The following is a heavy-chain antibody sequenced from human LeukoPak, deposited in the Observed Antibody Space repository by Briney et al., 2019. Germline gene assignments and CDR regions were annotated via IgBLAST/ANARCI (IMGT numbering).Heavy chain of an antibody. CDR1: GYSFSTYW. J-gene: IGHJ4*02. V-gene: IGHV5-51*01. D-gene: IGHD5-18*01. CDR2: IYPGDSET. Sequence: GESLKISCKGSGYSFSTYWIGGVRQMPGKGLEWMGSIYPGDSETRYSPSFQGQVTISANKSINTAYLQWSSLKASDTAMYYCPRHVDTATGGHYWGQGTLVTVSS. CDR3: PRHVDTATGGHY.